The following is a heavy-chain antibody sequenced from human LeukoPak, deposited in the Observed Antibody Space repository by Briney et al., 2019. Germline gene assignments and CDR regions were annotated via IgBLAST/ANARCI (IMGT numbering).Heavy chain of an antibody. Sequence: AGSLRLSCAASGFTFSSYSMNWVRQAPGKGLEWVSSISSSSSYIYYADSVKGRFTISRDNAKNSLYLQMNSLRAEDTAVYYCARLTGYSSSSGYYYGMDLWGQGTTVTVSS. V-gene: IGHV3-21*01. CDR3: ARLTGYSSSSGYYYGMDL. CDR2: ISSSSSYI. J-gene: IGHJ6*02. CDR1: GFTFSSYS. D-gene: IGHD6-6*01.